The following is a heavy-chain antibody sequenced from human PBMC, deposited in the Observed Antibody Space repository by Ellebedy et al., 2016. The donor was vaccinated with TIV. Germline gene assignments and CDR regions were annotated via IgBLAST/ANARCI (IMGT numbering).Heavy chain of an antibody. V-gene: IGHV3-53*01. CDR3: VRISTSGSK. D-gene: IGHD3-10*01. Sequence: PGGSLRFSCAASGFSVSNNYMSWVRRAPGKGLEWVSVIKDDDTTYYADSVKGRFTISRDNSKNTLYLHLNSLRVEDTAVYYCVRISTSGSKWGQGTLVTVSS. J-gene: IGHJ4*02. CDR2: IKDDDTT. CDR1: GFSVSNNY.